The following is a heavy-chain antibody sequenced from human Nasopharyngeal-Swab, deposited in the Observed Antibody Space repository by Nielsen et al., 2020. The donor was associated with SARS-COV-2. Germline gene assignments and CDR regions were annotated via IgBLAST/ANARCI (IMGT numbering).Heavy chain of an antibody. V-gene: IGHV1-46*01. CDR1: GYTFTSYY. CDR2: INPSGGST. Sequence: ASVKVSCKASGYTFTSYYMHWVRQAPGQGLEWMGIINPSGGSTSYAQKFQGRVTMTRDTSTSTVYMELSSLRSEDTAVYYCARDRRITIFGVVIKPSDAFDIWGQGTMVTVSS. J-gene: IGHJ3*02. CDR3: ARDRRITIFGVVIKPSDAFDI. D-gene: IGHD3-3*01.